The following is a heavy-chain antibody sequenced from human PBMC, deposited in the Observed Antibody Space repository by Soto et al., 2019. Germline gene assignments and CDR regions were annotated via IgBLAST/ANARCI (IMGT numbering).Heavy chain of an antibody. D-gene: IGHD3-16*02. CDR3: ARGTFGGVIVMGHWFDP. J-gene: IGHJ5*02. Sequence: QVQLQESGPGLVKPSQTLSLTCTVSGGSISSGGYYWSWIRQHPGKGLEWIGYIYYSGSTYYNPSLKRRVTIPVDTSKNQLSLKLSSVTAADTAVYYCARGTFGGVIVMGHWFDPWGQGTLVTVSS. CDR2: IYYSGST. CDR1: GGSISSGGYY. V-gene: IGHV4-31*03.